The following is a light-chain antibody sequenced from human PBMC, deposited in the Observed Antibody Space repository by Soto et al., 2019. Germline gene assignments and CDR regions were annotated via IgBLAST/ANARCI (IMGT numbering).Light chain of an antibody. CDR2: LAS. V-gene: IGKV3D-11*03. CDR3: HPRQSWPRT. J-gene: IGKJ1*01. Sequence: EIVLTQSPATLSSFPGDRVTLSCRASQAVNTRLAWYQHKPGHAPRLLIYLASNRAAGVPARFSGSGSGTDFTSNISDVEDEAFEVCYCHPRQSWPRTFGQGTKVDIK. CDR1: QAVNTR.